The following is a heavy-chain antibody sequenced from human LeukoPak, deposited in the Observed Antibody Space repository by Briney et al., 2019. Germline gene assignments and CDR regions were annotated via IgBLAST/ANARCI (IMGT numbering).Heavy chain of an antibody. J-gene: IGHJ3*02. CDR3: ARETSGSQGHAFDI. D-gene: IGHD3-10*01. CDR1: GGSISSGGYY. V-gene: IGHV4-31*03. CDR2: IYYSGST. Sequence: PSETLSLTCTVSGGSISSGGYYWSWIRQLPGKGLEWIGYIYYSGSTYYNPSLKSRVTISVDTSKNQFSLKLTSVTAADTAVYYCARETSGSQGHAFDIWGQGTMVTVSS.